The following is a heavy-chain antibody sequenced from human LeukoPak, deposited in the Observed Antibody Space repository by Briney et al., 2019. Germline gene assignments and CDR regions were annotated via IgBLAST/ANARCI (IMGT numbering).Heavy chain of an antibody. Sequence: PGGSLRLSCAASGFTFSSNAMSWVRQAPGEGLEWVSAISGSGGSTYYADSVKGRFTISRDNSKNTLYLQMNSLRAEDTAVYYCAKRGSSGWYVPAGIDYWGQGTLVTVSS. CDR3: AKRGSSGWYVPAGIDY. CDR2: ISGSGGST. J-gene: IGHJ4*02. D-gene: IGHD6-19*01. CDR1: GFTFSSNA. V-gene: IGHV3-23*01.